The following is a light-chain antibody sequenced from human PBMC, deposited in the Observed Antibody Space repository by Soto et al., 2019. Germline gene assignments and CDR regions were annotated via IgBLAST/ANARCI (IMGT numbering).Light chain of an antibody. CDR2: GAS. CDR3: QQYDNCPYT. J-gene: IGKJ2*01. CDR1: QSVSNT. V-gene: IGKV3-15*01. Sequence: EIVMTQSPATLSVSPGERATLSCRASQSVSNTLAWYQQKPGQAPRLLMYGASIRATGIPARFSGGGSGTQFTLTISSLQSEDFAVYYCQQYDNCPYTFGQGTKLEIK.